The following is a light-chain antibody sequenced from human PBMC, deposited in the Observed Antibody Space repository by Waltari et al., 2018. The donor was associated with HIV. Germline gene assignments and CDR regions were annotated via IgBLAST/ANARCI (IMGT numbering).Light chain of an antibody. V-gene: IGKV3-15*01. CDR1: QSVSSN. CDR3: QQYNNWWT. Sequence: EIVMTQSPATLSVSPGERATLACRASQSVSSNLAWYQQKPGQAPRRLIDGASTRATGIPARFSGSGSGTEFTLTISSLQSEDFAVYYCQQYNNWWTFGQGTKVEIK. J-gene: IGKJ1*01. CDR2: GAS.